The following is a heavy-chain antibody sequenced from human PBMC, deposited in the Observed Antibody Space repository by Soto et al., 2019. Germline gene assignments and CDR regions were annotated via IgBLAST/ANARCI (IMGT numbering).Heavy chain of an antibody. D-gene: IGHD2-21*01. V-gene: IGHV4-39*01. CDR2: IYYSGST. CDR3: ARHIPTRDAFDI. Sequence: SETLSLTCTVSGGSISSSSYYWGWIRQPPGKGLEWIGSIYYSGSTYYNPSLKSRVTISVDTSKNQFSLKLSSVTAADTAVYYCARHIPTRDAFDIWGQGTMVTVSS. J-gene: IGHJ3*02. CDR1: GGSISSSSYY.